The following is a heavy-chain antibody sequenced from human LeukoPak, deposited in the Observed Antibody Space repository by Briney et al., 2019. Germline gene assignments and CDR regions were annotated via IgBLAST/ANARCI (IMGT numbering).Heavy chain of an antibody. CDR1: GYTFTGYY. V-gene: IGHV1-2*02. Sequence: ASVKVSCKASGYTFTGYYMHWVRQAPGQGLEWMGWINPNSGGTNYAQKFQGRVTMTRDTSISTAYMELSRLRSDDTAVYYCARDRLAYYDILTGYQNWFDPWGQGTLVTVSS. J-gene: IGHJ5*02. CDR3: ARDRLAYYDILTGYQNWFDP. CDR2: INPNSGGT. D-gene: IGHD3-9*01.